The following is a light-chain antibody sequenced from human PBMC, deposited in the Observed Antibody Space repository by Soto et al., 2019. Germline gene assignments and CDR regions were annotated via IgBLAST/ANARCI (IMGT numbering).Light chain of an antibody. CDR2: RAS. CDR3: QQYESSPLT. V-gene: IGKV3-20*01. J-gene: IGKJ4*01. CDR1: QSVSSSF. Sequence: EIVLTQSPDTLSLSPGERATLSCRASQSVSSSFLAWYHQKTGQAPRLLIYRASSRATGIPDRFTGSGSGTDFTLTISILEPEDFAVYDCQQYESSPLTFGGGTKVEIK.